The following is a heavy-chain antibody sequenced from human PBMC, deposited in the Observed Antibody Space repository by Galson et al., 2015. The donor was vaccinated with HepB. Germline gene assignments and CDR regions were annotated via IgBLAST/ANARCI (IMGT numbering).Heavy chain of an antibody. CDR1: GFTFNNSA. CDR2: IIPSSTYT. D-gene: IGHD1-1*01. CDR3: AKSTTFDY. J-gene: IGHJ4*02. V-gene: IGHV3-23*01. Sequence: SLRLSCAASGFTFNNSAMSWVRRAPGRGLDWVSTIIPSSTYTYYADSVKGRFTISRDNSKNTLYLQMDNLRAEDTALYYCAKSTTFDYWGRGTLVTVSS.